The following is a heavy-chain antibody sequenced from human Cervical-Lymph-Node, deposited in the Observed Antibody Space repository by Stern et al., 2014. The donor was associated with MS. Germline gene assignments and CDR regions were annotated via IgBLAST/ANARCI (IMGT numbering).Heavy chain of an antibody. V-gene: IGHV3-30*14. D-gene: IGHD1-1*01. CDR2: ISHYGTFE. Sequence: VQLVESGGGVVHPGTSRRLSCTAIGFTFRSWSVHWVRQAPGHGLEGVAGISHYGTFEDFPDSVKGRFTISRDTSKNTVYLHMDSLRPEDTAVYYCTSGTNVAIAAFDIWGQGTMVAV. J-gene: IGHJ3*02. CDR1: GFTFRSWS. CDR3: TSGTNVAIAAFDI.